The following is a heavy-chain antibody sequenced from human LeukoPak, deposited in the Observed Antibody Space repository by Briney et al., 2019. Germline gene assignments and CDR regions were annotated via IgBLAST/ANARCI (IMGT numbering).Heavy chain of an antibody. Sequence: GGSLRLSCVAPGFTFTKCAMSWIRQAPGKGPEWVAIITATGDTAYYADSVKGRFTISRDNSRNTVYMQMDSLRAEDTAIYYCAGDRNSDWYSPLDYWGQGSQVTVSP. CDR3: AGDRNSDWYSPLDY. D-gene: IGHD6-19*01. V-gene: IGHV3-23*01. CDR1: GFTFTKCA. CDR2: ITATGDTA. J-gene: IGHJ4*02.